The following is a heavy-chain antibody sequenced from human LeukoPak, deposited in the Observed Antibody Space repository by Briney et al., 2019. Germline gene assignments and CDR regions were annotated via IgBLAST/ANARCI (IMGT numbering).Heavy chain of an antibody. CDR1: GYTFTAHY. Sequence: ASLKVSCKASGYTFTAHYMHWVRQAPGQGLEWMGWINPNSGGTNYAQKFQGRVTMTRDTSITTAYMELSRLRSADTAVYYCTRGPGGRPLYNWFDPWGQGTLVTVSS. CDR3: TRGPGGRPLYNWFDP. CDR2: INPNSGGT. V-gene: IGHV1-2*02. J-gene: IGHJ5*02. D-gene: IGHD4-23*01.